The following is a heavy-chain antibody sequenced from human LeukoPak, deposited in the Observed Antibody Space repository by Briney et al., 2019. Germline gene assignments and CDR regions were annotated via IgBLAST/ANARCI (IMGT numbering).Heavy chain of an antibody. D-gene: IGHD3-3*01. CDR1: GGSFSGYY. Sequence: SETLSLTCAVYGGSFSGYYWSWIRQPAGKGLEWIGRIYTSGSTDYNPSLKSRVTISVDTSKNQFSLKLSSVTAADTAVHYCARDGSDFWSGSSPAEYFQHWGQGTLVTVSS. CDR3: ARDGSDFWSGSSPAEYFQH. J-gene: IGHJ1*01. V-gene: IGHV4-4*07. CDR2: IYTSGST.